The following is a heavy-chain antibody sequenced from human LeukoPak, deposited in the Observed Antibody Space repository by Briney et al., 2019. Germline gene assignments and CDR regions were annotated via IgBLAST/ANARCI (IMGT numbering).Heavy chain of an antibody. J-gene: IGHJ5*02. CDR1: GFTVSSNY. CDR3: AREVASTYNWFDP. V-gene: IGHV3-53*01. Sequence: GGSLRLSCAASGFTVSSNYMNWVRQAPGKGLEWVSVIYISGSTYYADSVKGRFTISRDNSKNTLYLQMNSLRAEDTAVYYCAREVASTYNWFDPWGQGTLVTVSS. CDR2: IYISGST. D-gene: IGHD5/OR15-5a*01.